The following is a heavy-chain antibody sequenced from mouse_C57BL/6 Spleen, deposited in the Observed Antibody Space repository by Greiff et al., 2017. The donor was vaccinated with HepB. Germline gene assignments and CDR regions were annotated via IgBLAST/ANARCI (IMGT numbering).Heavy chain of an antibody. CDR2: ISSGSSTI. V-gene: IGHV5-17*01. Sequence: EVKLMESGGGLVKPGGSLKLSCAASGFTFSDYGMHWVRQAPEKGLEWVAYISSGSSTIYYADTVKGRFTISRDNAKNTLFLQMTSLRSEDTAMYYCARRYYGISYAMDYWGQGTSVTVSS. CDR1: GFTFSDYG. J-gene: IGHJ4*01. D-gene: IGHD1-1*01. CDR3: ARRYYGISYAMDY.